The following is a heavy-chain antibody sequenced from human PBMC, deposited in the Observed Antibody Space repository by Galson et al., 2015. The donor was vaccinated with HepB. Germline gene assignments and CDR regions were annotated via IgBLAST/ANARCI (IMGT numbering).Heavy chain of an antibody. CDR3: ARSTIAVAGTGDYYYGMDV. CDR1: GFSLSTSGMC. CDR2: IGWDDDK. D-gene: IGHD6-19*01. V-gene: IGHV2-70*11. J-gene: IGHJ6*02. Sequence: PPLVKPTQTLTLTCTFSGFSLSTSGMCVSWIRQPPGKALEWLARIGWDDDKYYSTSLKTRLTISKDTSKNQVVLTMTNMDPVDTATYYCARSTIAVAGTGDYYYGMDVWGQGTTVTVSS.